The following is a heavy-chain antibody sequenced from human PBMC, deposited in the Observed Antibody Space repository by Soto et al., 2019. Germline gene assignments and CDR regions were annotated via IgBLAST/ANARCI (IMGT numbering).Heavy chain of an antibody. CDR2: IRGSADST. J-gene: IGHJ5*02. CDR3: AKDWTHLDI. CDR1: GFIFSHYA. V-gene: IGHV3-23*04. D-gene: IGHD3-3*01. Sequence: EVQLVESGGNLVQPGGSLRLSCAASGFIFSHYAMNWVRQAPGKGLVWVSLIRGSADSTFYADSVKGRFTISRDDSTSTLFLQMDNLRAEDTAIYYCAKDWTHLDIWGQGTLVTVSS.